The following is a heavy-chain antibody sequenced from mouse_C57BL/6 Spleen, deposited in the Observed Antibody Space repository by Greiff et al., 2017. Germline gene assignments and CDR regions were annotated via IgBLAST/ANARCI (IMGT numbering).Heavy chain of an antibody. J-gene: IGHJ4*01. CDR1: GYSFTDYN. CDR2: INPNYGTT. D-gene: IGHD1-1*01. Sequence: EVKLVESGPELVKPGASVKISCKASGYSFTDYNMNWVKQSNGKSLEWIGVINPNYGTTSYNQKFKGKATLTVDQSSSTAYMQLNSLTSEDSAVYYCARSGITTVVPYAMDYWGQGTSVTVSS. CDR3: ARSGITTVVPYAMDY. V-gene: IGHV1-39*01.